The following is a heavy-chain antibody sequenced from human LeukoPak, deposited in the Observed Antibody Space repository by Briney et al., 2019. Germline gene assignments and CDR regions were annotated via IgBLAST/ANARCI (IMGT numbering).Heavy chain of an antibody. Sequence: GGSLRLSCAASGFTVSSYDMNWVRQAPGKGLEWISYISSSGNTIYYADSVKGRFTISRDNAKNSLYLQMTSLRAEDMALYYCVKSTGSTTEGAFDIWGQGTMVTVSS. CDR2: ISSSGNTI. J-gene: IGHJ3*02. CDR1: GFTVSSYD. CDR3: VKSTGSTTEGAFDI. V-gene: IGHV3-48*03. D-gene: IGHD4-17*01.